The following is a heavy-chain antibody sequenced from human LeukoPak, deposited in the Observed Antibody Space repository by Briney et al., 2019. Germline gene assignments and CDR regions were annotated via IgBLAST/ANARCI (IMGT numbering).Heavy chain of an antibody. V-gene: IGHV3-23*01. Sequence: GGSLRLSCAASGFTFSSHAMVWVRQAPGKGLEWVSMITGSGASTYYGDSVKGRFTISRDNSKNTLYLQMNSLRAEDTAVYYCAKVLYDFWSGYSVFDAFDIWGQGTMVTVSS. CDR2: ITGSGAST. J-gene: IGHJ3*02. CDR1: GFTFSSHA. CDR3: AKVLYDFWSGYSVFDAFDI. D-gene: IGHD3-3*01.